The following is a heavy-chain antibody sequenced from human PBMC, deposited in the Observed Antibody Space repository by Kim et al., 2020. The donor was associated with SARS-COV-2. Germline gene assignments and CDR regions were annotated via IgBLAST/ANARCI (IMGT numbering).Heavy chain of an antibody. V-gene: IGHV4-59*09. CDR3: ARGATVINFDY. Sequence: TNYNPSLKSRVTISVDTSKNQFSLKLSSVTAADTAVYYCARGATVINFDYWGQGTLVTVSS. J-gene: IGHJ4*02. CDR2: T. D-gene: IGHD4-17*01.